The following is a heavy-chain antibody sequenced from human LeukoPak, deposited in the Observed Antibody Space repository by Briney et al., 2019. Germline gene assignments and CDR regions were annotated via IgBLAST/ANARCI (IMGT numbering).Heavy chain of an antibody. D-gene: IGHD4-17*01. CDR1: GGSISSGGYY. CDR2: IYHSGST. J-gene: IGHJ4*02. CDR3: ARVPTVVDYGDLFDY. Sequence: SQTLSPTFTVSGGSISSGGYYWSWIRQPPGKGLEWIGYIYHSGSTYYNPSLKSRVTISVDRSKNQFSLKLSSVTAADTAVYYCARVPTVVDYGDLFDYWGQGTLVTVSS. V-gene: IGHV4-30-2*01.